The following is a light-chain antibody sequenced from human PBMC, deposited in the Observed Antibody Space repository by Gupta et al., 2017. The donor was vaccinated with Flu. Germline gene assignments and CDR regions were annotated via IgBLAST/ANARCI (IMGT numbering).Light chain of an antibody. J-gene: IGLJ2*01. CDR1: GSDIGGFNL. CDR3: WADAGSDVLV. Sequence: ITISCTGTGSDIGGFNLVSWYQQRPGTGHRVVIHEVTERASGISYRFSGSKSGNTASLTISGRQADDDGDYYCWADAGSDVLVFGGGTKLTVL. V-gene: IGLV2-23*02. CDR2: EVT.